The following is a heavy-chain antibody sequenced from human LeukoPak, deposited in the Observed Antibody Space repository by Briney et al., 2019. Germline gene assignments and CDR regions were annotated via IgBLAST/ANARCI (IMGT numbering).Heavy chain of an antibody. D-gene: IGHD2-15*01. Sequence: SETLSLTCTVSGGSISSDYYYWGWIRQPPGKGLEWIGSIYYSGSTYYNPSLKSQVTISVDTSKNQFSLKLSSVIAADSAVYYCARHCSGISCYHYYGMDVWGQGTTVTVSS. CDR1: GGSISSDYYY. CDR3: ARHCSGISCYHYYGMDV. J-gene: IGHJ6*02. V-gene: IGHV4-39*01. CDR2: IYYSGST.